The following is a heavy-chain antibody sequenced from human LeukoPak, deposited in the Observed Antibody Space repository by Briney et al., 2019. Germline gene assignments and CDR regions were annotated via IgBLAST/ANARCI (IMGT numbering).Heavy chain of an antibody. V-gene: IGHV1-46*01. D-gene: IGHD1-26*01. CDR2: INPSGGRT. CDR1: GYTFTSYY. J-gene: IGHJ4*02. CDR3: ARGGVGANFYHHDY. Sequence: ASVKVSCKASGYTFTSYYMYWVRQAPGQGLEWMGIINPSGGRTTYAQKFQGRVTMTRDMSTSTVYMELSSLRSEDTAVYYCARGGVGANFYHHDYWGQGTLVTVSS.